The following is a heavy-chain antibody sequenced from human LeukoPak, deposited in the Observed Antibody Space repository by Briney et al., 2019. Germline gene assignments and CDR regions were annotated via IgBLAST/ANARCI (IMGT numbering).Heavy chain of an antibody. D-gene: IGHD4-17*01. CDR1: GGTFSSYA. CDR3: ARGTPPHYYGDLDY. J-gene: IGHJ4*02. V-gene: IGHV1-69*06. Sequence: GASVKVSCKASGGTFSSYAISWVRQAPGQGLEWMGGIIPIFGTANYAQKFQGRVTITAGKSTSTAYMELSSLRSEDTAVYYCARGTPPHYYGDLDYWGQGTLVTVSS. CDR2: IIPIFGTA.